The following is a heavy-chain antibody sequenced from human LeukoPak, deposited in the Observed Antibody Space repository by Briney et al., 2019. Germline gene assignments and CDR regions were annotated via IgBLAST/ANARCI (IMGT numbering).Heavy chain of an antibody. CDR1: GGSVSNYY. V-gene: IGHV4-4*07. CDR2: VYTSGGT. D-gene: IGHD3-22*01. CDR3: AREHRDFVGDGYYYGC. Sequence: SETLSLTCTVSGGSVSNYYWSWIRQPAGKGLEWIGLVYTSGGTDYNPSLSSRVTMSVDTSKNHFSLKLSSVTAADTAIYYCAREHRDFVGDGYYYGCWGQGTLVTVSP. J-gene: IGHJ4*02.